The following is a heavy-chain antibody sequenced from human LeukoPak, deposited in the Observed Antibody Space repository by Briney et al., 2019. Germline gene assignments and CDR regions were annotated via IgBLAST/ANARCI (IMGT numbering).Heavy chain of an antibody. J-gene: IGHJ4*02. Sequence: KPSETLSLTCTVSAGYIRSYYWSWIRQSPGQGLEWIGYIYYSGSTNYNPSLKSRVTISVDTSKNQFSLKLSSVTAADTAVYYCARQVNCIDNVCHRYCFDNWGQGTLVTVSS. CDR3: ARQVNCIDNVCHRYCFDN. CDR2: IYYSGST. V-gene: IGHV4-59*08. CDR1: AGYIRSYY. D-gene: IGHD2-8*01.